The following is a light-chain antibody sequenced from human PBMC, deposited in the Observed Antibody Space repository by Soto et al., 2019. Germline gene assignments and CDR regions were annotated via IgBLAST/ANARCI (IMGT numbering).Light chain of an antibody. CDR3: NSYVAGSNV. CDR1: SSDVGGYSY. Sequence: QSVLTQPRSVSGSPGHSVTISCTGTSSDVGGYSYVSWYQQHPGKAPKLLISDVSKRPSGVPDRFSGSKSGSTASLTVSGLQTEDEADYYCNSYVAGSNVFGTGTKVTVL. CDR2: DVS. V-gene: IGLV2-11*01. J-gene: IGLJ1*01.